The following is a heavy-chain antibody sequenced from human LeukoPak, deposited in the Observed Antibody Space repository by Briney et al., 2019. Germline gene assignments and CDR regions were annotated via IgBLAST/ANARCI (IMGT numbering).Heavy chain of an antibody. Sequence: TGGSQRLSCAATGFTFSSYEMNWVRQAPGKGLEWVSYISSSGSTIYNADSVKGRFTISRDNAKNSLYLQMNSLRAEDTAVYYCARERGYSGYDYFIDSPSDYWGQGTLVTVSS. CDR3: ARERGYSGYDYFIDSPSDY. V-gene: IGHV3-48*03. J-gene: IGHJ4*02. CDR2: ISSSGSTI. D-gene: IGHD5-12*01. CDR1: GFTFSSYE.